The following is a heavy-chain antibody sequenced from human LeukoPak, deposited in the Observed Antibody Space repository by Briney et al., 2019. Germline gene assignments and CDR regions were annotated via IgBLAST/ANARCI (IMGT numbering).Heavy chain of an antibody. CDR1: GFTFSSYG. CDR3: AKGYYGGNPRDAFDI. Sequence: GGSLRLSCAASGFTFSSYGMHWVRQAPGKGLEWVAVISYDGSNKYYADSVKGRFTISRDNSKNTLYLQMNSLRAEDTAVYYCAKGYYGGNPRDAFDIWGQGTMVTVSS. J-gene: IGHJ3*02. D-gene: IGHD4-23*01. CDR2: ISYDGSNK. V-gene: IGHV3-30*18.